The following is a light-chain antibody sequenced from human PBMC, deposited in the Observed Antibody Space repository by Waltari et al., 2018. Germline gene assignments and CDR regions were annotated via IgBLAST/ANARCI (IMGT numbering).Light chain of an antibody. CDR3: QQFDDSQWS. J-gene: IGKJ1*01. V-gene: IGKV3-20*01. CDR1: QGLRSNY. Sequence: EIVLTQSPDSLSLSPGERAILSCRASQGLRSNYFAWYRQRPGQAPRLLIYGASKRATGIPDRFSGSGSGTDFTLTINRLEPEDFAVYYCQQFDDSQWSFGQGTKVELK. CDR2: GAS.